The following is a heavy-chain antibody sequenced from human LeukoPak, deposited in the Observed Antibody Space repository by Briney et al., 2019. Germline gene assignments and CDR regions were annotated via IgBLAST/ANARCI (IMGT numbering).Heavy chain of an antibody. Sequence: PSQTLSLTCAVSGGSISSGGYSWSWIRQPPGKGLEWIGYIYHSGSTSYNPSLKSRVTISVDMSKNQFSLKLSSVTAADTAVYYCARSGRSDILTGYTFDYWGQRTLVTVSS. D-gene: IGHD3-9*01. CDR2: IYHSGST. V-gene: IGHV4-30-2*01. CDR3: ARSGRSDILTGYTFDY. CDR1: GGSISSGGYS. J-gene: IGHJ4*02.